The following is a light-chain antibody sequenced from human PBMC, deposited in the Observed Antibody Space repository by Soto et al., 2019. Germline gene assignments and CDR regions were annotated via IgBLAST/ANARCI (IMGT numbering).Light chain of an antibody. CDR1: SSDVGGYNY. CDR2: DVN. J-gene: IGLJ1*01. CDR3: NSYTSSSTLV. Sequence: QSVLTQPASVSGSPGQSITISCTGTSSDVGGYNYVSWYPQHPGKAPKLMIYDVNNRPSGVSNRFSGSKSGNTASLTISGLQSEDEADYYCNSYTSSSTLVFGAGTKLTVL. V-gene: IGLV2-14*01.